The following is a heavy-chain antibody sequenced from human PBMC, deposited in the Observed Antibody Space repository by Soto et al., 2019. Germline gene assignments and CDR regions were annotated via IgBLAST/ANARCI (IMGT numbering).Heavy chain of an antibody. CDR2: IWNDGIRK. Sequence: GGSLRLSCAASGFTFSRYGMHWVRQAPGKGLEWVALIWNDGIRKVYVDSVEGRFTISRDNSKNTLDLQMNSLRAEDTAVYYCARDDDYEANAFDYWGPGTLVT. D-gene: IGHD3-22*01. V-gene: IGHV3-33*01. CDR3: ARDDDYEANAFDY. J-gene: IGHJ4*02. CDR1: GFTFSRYG.